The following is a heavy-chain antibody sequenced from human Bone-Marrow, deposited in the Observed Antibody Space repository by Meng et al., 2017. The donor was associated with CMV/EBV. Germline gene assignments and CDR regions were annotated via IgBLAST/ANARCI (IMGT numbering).Heavy chain of an antibody. D-gene: IGHD4-11*01. CDR2: ISYDGSNK. Sequence: GESLKISCAASGFTFSSYAMHWVRQAPGKGLEWVAVISYDGSNKYYADSVKGRFTISRDNAKNSLYLQMNSLRAEDMALYYCAKDRGTVTTQGTDYWGQGTLVTVSS. CDR1: GFTFSSYA. J-gene: IGHJ4*02. CDR3: AKDRGTVTTQGTDY. V-gene: IGHV3-30-3*01.